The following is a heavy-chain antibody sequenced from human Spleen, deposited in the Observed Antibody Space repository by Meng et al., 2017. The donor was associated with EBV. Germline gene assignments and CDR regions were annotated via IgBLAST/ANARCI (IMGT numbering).Heavy chain of an antibody. Sequence: SGTEAKKTWLAVTVSGKSIGGTFSNCARRWVRECLGRGIEWVGGVITNFRTSKNARKFLGRVTAIADVSMRTAYMELTNLRPEDTAFYYCPCESPDTMILHWGQGTLVTVSS. CDR1: GGTFSNCA. J-gene: IGHJ4*02. D-gene: IGHD3-22*01. CDR3: PCESPDTMILH. V-gene: IGHV1-69*01. CDR2: VITNFRTS.